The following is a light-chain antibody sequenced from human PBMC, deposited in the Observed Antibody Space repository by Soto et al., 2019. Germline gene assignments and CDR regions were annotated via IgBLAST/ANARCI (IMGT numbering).Light chain of an antibody. CDR1: QSISST. V-gene: IGKV3-15*01. J-gene: IGKJ5*01. CDR3: QQYDDWPLT. CDR2: GAS. Sequence: EIGMTQPPATLSVSPGERATLSCRASQSISSTLAWYQQKPGQAPRLLIYGASTRATGIPARFSGSGSGTDFTLTISSLQSEDFAVYYCQQYDDWPLTFGGGTRLAIK.